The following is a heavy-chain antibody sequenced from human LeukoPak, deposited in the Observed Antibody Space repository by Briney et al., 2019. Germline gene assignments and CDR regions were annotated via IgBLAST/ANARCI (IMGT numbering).Heavy chain of an antibody. CDR3: AGYYDFWSGHYNGTFGSGSYYPYY. CDR2: IIPIFGTA. V-gene: IGHV1-69*05. Sequence: SVKVSCKASGGTFSSYAISWVRQAPGQGLEWMGGIIPIFGTANYAQKFQGRVTITTDESTSTAYMELSSLRSEDTAVYYCAGYYDFWSGHYNGTFGSGSYYPYYWGQGTLVTVSS. CDR1: GGTFSSYA. J-gene: IGHJ4*02. D-gene: IGHD3-3*01.